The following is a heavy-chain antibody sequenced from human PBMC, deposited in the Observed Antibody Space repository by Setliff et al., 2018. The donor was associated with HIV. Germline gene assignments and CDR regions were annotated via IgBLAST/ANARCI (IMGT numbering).Heavy chain of an antibody. D-gene: IGHD6-13*01. J-gene: IGHJ6*03. Sequence: SETLSLTCTVSGGSISSNNYYWGWIRQPPGKGLEWIGSIYHSVSIHYNPPLKSRVTISIDTSKNQFSLKLSSVTAADTAVYYCACGAAAGTDYYYNYYMDVWGKGTTVTVSS. V-gene: IGHV4-39*01. CDR2: IYHSVSI. CDR3: ACGAAAGTDYYYNYYMDV. CDR1: GGSISSNNYY.